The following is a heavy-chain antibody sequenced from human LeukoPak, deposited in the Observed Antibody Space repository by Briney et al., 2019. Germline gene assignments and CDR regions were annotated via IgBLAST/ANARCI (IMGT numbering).Heavy chain of an antibody. CDR2: IYHSGST. CDR3: ARGMEDAFDI. CDR1: GGSISSGGYS. Sequence: PSETLSLTCAVSGGSISSGGYSWSWIRQPPGKGLEWIGYIYHSGSTYYNPSLKSRVTISVGRSKNQFSLKLSSVTAADTAVYYCARGMEDAFDIWGQGTMVTVSS. J-gene: IGHJ3*02. D-gene: IGHD3-3*01. V-gene: IGHV4-30-2*01.